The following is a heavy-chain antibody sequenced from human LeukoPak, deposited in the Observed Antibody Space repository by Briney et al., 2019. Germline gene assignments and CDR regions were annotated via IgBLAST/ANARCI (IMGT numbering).Heavy chain of an antibody. V-gene: IGHV1-2*04. Sequence: ASVKVSCKASGYTFTGYYMHWVRQAPGQGLEWMGWINPNDGGTNYAQKLQSWVTMTRDTSISTAYMELSRLRSDDTAVYYCARDQGKWIQLWSFDYWGQGTLVTVSS. D-gene: IGHD5-18*01. CDR3: ARDQGKWIQLWSFDY. CDR1: GYTFTGYY. J-gene: IGHJ4*02. CDR2: INPNDGGT.